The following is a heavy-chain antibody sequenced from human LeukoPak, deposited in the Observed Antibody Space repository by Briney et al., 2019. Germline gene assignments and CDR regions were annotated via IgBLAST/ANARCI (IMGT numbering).Heavy chain of an antibody. D-gene: IGHD4-17*01. Sequence: ASVKVSCEASGYTFTSYYMHWVRQAPGQGLEWMGIINPSGGSTSYAQKFQGRVTMTRDTSTSTVYMELSSLRSEDTAVYYCARILSAYGDSDYWGQGTLVTVSS. J-gene: IGHJ4*02. CDR2: INPSGGST. CDR3: ARILSAYGDSDY. CDR1: GYTFTSYY. V-gene: IGHV1-46*01.